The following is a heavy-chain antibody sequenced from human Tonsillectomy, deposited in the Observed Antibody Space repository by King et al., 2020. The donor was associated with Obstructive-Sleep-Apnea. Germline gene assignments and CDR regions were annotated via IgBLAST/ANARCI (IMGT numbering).Heavy chain of an antibody. CDR2: LDPSDSYT. CDR3: ARHLTGGSSGGYSVPFDC. Sequence: QLVQSGAEVKKPGESLRISCKGSGYSYYTYWISWVRQMPGKGLEWMGKLDPSDSYTNYSPSFQGHVTISADKSISTAYLQWSSLKASDTAIYYCARHLTGGSSGGYSVPFDCWGQGTLVTVSS. D-gene: IGHD6-19*01. J-gene: IGHJ4*02. CDR1: GYSYYTYW. V-gene: IGHV5-10-1*03.